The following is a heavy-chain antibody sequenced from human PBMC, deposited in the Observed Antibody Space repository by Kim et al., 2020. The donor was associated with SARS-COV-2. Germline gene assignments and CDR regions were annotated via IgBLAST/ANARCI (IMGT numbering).Heavy chain of an antibody. CDR1: GFTFGDYA. D-gene: IGHD2-2*01. CDR2: IRSKAYGGTT. Sequence: GGSLRLSCTASGFTFGDYAMSWVRQAPGKGLEWVGFIRSKAYGGTTEYAASVKGRFTISRDDSKSIAYLQMNSLKTEDTAVYYCTRFEGRSIVVVPAALGFDYWGQGTLVTVSS. J-gene: IGHJ4*02. CDR3: TRFEGRSIVVVPAALGFDY. V-gene: IGHV3-49*04.